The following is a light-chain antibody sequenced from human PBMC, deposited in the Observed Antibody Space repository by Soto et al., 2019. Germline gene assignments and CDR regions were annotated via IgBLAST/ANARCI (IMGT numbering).Light chain of an antibody. CDR2: EVT. J-gene: IGLJ2*01. CDR3: SSYTSSSLPV. CDR1: SSDIGGHNY. Sequence: QSALTQPPSASGSPGQSVTISCTGTSSDIGGHNYVSWYQHHPGKAPKLIIYEVTERPSGVPDRFSGSKSGNTASLTVSGLQAEDEADYYCSSYTSSSLPVFGGGTKLTVL. V-gene: IGLV2-8*01.